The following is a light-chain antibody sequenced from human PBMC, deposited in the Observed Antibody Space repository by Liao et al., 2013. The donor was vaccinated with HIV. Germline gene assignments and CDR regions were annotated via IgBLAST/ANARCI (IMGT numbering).Light chain of an antibody. Sequence: SYELTQPPSVSVSPGQTARITCSGDALPKLYAYWYQQKPGQSPVLVIYQDNKRPSGIPERFSGSNSGNTATLTISGTQALDEADYYCQAWDSSTWVFGGGTKLTVL. J-gene: IGLJ3*02. CDR1: ALPKLY. CDR2: QDN. CDR3: QAWDSSTWV. V-gene: IGLV3-1*01.